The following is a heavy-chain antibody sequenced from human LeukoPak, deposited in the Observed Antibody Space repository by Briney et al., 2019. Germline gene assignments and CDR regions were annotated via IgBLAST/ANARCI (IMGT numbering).Heavy chain of an antibody. D-gene: IGHD3-9*01. CDR2: ISGTSETI. V-gene: IGHV3-48*04. CDR3: ARVSAVFETYYFDY. J-gene: IGHJ4*02. CDR1: GFTFSSYS. Sequence: GGSLRLSCAASGFTFSSYSMNWVRQAPGKGLEWLSYISGTSETIYYADSVKGRFTISRDNAKNSVFLQMNSLRAEDTAVYYCARVSAVFETYYFDYWGRGTLVTVSS.